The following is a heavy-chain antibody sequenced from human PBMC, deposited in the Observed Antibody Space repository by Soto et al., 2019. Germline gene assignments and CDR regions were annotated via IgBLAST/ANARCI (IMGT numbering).Heavy chain of an antibody. D-gene: IGHD4-17*01. Sequence: GGSLRLSCAASGFTFSTYNMNWVRQAPGKGLEWVSVISGSSSYMYYADSVKGRFTISRDNAKNSLYLQMNSLRAEDTAVYYCARDSLSPVPWGQGTLVTVSS. V-gene: IGHV3-21*01. CDR2: ISGSSSYM. J-gene: IGHJ5*02. CDR1: GFTFSTYN. CDR3: ARDSLSPVP.